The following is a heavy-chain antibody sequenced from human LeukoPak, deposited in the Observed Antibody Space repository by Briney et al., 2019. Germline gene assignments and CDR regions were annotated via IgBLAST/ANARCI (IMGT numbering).Heavy chain of an antibody. CDR1: GFIFSSYG. CDR2: ISYDGSNK. Sequence: GGSLRLSCAASGFIFSSYGMQWVRQAPSKGLEWAAVISYDGSNKCYADSVKGLFTISSDNAKNSLYLQMNSLRAEDKSFFFKQKPEYEILTGSQEAFDYWGQGTLVTVSS. D-gene: IGHD3-9*01. V-gene: IGHV3-30*03. CDR3: QKPEYEILTGSQEAFDY. J-gene: IGHJ4*02.